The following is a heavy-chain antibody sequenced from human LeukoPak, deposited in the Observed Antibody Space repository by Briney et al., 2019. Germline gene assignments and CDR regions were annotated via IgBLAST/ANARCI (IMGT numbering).Heavy chain of an antibody. CDR3: ARGWYSSSWYPRPYYFDY. D-gene: IGHD6-13*01. CDR2: ISSSSSTI. J-gene: IGHJ4*02. Sequence: GGSLRLSCAASGFTFSSYAMSWVRQAPGKGLEWVSYISSSSSTIYYADSVKGRFTISRDNAKNLLYLQMNSLRAEDTAVYYCARGWYSSSWYPRPYYFDYWGQGTLVTVSS. CDR1: GFTFSSYA. V-gene: IGHV3-48*01.